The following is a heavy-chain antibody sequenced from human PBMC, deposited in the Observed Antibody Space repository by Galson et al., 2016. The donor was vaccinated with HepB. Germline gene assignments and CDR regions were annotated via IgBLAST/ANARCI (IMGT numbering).Heavy chain of an antibody. CDR2: IKPILGTP. CDR1: GVTPSTSA. Sequence: SVKVSCKASGVTPSTSAITWVRQAPGQGFEWMGGIKPILGTPNYAQKFLGSMTITADASSGTNYMELSSLTSEDTAIYYCARDVVTLARGPGPSTLDYWVQGTLVTVAS. CDR3: ARDVVTLARGPGPSTLDY. J-gene: IGHJ4*03. V-gene: IGHV1-69*13. D-gene: IGHD3-10*01.